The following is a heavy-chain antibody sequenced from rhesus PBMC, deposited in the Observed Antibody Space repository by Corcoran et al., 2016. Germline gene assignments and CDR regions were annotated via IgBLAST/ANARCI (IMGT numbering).Heavy chain of an antibody. Sequence: QVQLQESGPGLVKPSETLSLTCAVSGGSISDDYYWSWIRQPPGKGLVWIGYIYGSGGGTNYNPSLKNRVTISIATSETQFSLKLSTGTAADTAVYYCARTRLGGYDYWGQGVLVTVSS. CDR2: IYGSGGGT. D-gene: IGHD5-12*01. V-gene: IGHV4-106*01. CDR3: ARTRLGGYDY. J-gene: IGHJ4*01. CDR1: GGSISDDYY.